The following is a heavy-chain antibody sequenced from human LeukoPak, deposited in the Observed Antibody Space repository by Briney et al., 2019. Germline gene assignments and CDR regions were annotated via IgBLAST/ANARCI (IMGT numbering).Heavy chain of an antibody. CDR3: TRAQGNGLIDF. J-gene: IGHJ4*02. D-gene: IGHD3/OR15-3a*01. CDR2: IYYSGNT. V-gene: IGHV4-39*01. Sequence: SSETLSLTCSVSGGSISSSRYYWGWIPQPPGKGLEWIGSIYYSGNTYYNPSLKSRVTISLDTSRNQFSLRLSSVTAADTADYYCTRAQGNGLIDFWGQGTLVTVSS. CDR1: GGSISSSRYY.